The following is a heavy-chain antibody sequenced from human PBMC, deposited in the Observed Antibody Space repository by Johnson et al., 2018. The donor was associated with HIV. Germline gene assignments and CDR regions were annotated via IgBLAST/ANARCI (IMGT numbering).Heavy chain of an antibody. CDR1: GFSFSTYG. CDR2: IRYDGSNK. CDR3: ARDGVVVVPGGWGAFDI. V-gene: IGHV3-30*02. Sequence: QVQLVESGGGVVQPGGSLRLSCAASGFSFSTYGMHWVRQAPGKGLKWVSFIRYDGSNKYYADSVKGRFTISRDNSKNTLYLQMNSLRAEDTAVYYCARDGVVVVPGGWGAFDIWGQGTLVTVSS. D-gene: IGHD2-15*01. J-gene: IGHJ3*02.